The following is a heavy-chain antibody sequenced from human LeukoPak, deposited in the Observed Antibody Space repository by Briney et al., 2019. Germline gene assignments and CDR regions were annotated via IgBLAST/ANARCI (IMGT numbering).Heavy chain of an antibody. CDR3: ARDRHTIFGVVITSGFDY. V-gene: IGHV1-18*01. CDR1: GYTLTSYG. CDR2: ISAYNGNT. Sequence: ASVKVSCKASGYTLTSYGISWVRQAPGQGLEWMGWISAYNGNTNYAQKLQGRVTMTTDTSTSTAYMELRSLRSDDTAVYYCARDRHTIFGVVITSGFDYWGQGTLVTVSS. J-gene: IGHJ4*02. D-gene: IGHD3-3*01.